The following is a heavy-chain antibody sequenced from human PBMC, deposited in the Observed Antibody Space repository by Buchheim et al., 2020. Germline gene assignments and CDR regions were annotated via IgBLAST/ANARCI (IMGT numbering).Heavy chain of an antibody. V-gene: IGHV4-34*01. CDR3: ARGPGARRTLDY. CDR2: IHQRGST. CDR1: GGSFSDYY. J-gene: IGHJ4*02. Sequence: QVQLQQWGAGLLKPSETLSLTCAVYGGSFSDYYWNWIRQLPEKGLEWIGEIHQRGSTKYNPSLKSRATMSVDASTNQFSLSVTSVTAADTAVYYCARGPGARRTLDYWGQGTL. D-gene: IGHD1-14*01.